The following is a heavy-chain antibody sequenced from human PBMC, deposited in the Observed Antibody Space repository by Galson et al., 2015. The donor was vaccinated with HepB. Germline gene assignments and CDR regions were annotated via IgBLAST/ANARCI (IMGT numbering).Heavy chain of an antibody. D-gene: IGHD3-3*01. CDR3: ARELRFLEWFPDGMDV. J-gene: IGHJ6*02. Sequence: SLRLSCAASGFTFSSYAMHWVRQAPGKGLEWVAVISYDGSNKYYADSVKGRFTISRDNSKNTLYLQMNSLRAEDTAVYYCARELRFLEWFPDGMDVWGQGTTVTVSS. CDR1: GFTFSSYA. CDR2: ISYDGSNK. V-gene: IGHV3-30-3*01.